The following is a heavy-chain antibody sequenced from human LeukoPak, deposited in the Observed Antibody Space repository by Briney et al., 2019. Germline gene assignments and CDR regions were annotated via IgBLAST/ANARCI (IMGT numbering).Heavy chain of an antibody. CDR3: AKRGYCSGGTCYSFHFDY. CDR2: ISYDGSNK. V-gene: IGHV3-30*18. D-gene: IGHD2-15*01. J-gene: IGHJ4*02. Sequence: GGSLRLSCAASGFTFSSHGMHWVRQAPGKGLEWVALISYDGSNKYYADSVKGRFTISRDNSKNTLYLQKNSLRAEDTAAYYCAKRGYCSGGTCYSFHFDYWGQGTLVTVSS. CDR1: GFTFSSHG.